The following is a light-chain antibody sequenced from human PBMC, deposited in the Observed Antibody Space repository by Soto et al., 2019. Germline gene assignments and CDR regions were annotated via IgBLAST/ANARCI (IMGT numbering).Light chain of an antibody. CDR2: AAS. CDR3: QQSYSILFT. V-gene: IGKV1-39*01. Sequence: DIPMTQSPFSLSASVGDRVTITCGASQTIIRYLHWYQQKPVRAPNLLIYAASSLKSGVPSRFSGSGSGTEFPLTSSSLQPEDFSTYYFQQSYSILFTFGPGTKVDIK. J-gene: IGKJ3*01. CDR1: QTIIRY.